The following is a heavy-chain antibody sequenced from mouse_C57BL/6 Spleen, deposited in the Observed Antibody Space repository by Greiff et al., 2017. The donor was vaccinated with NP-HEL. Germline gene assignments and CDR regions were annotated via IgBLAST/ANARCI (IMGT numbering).Heavy chain of an antibody. Sequence: QVQLQQSGAELVKPGASVKLSCKASGYTFTSYWMHWVKQRPGQGLEWIGMIHPNSGSTNYNEKFKSKATLTVDKSSSTAYMQLSSLTSEDSAVYYCARKGYGNSDYCAMDYWGQGTSVTVSS. CDR2: IHPNSGST. CDR1: GYTFTSYW. CDR3: ARKGYGNSDYCAMDY. D-gene: IGHD2-10*02. V-gene: IGHV1-64*01. J-gene: IGHJ4*01.